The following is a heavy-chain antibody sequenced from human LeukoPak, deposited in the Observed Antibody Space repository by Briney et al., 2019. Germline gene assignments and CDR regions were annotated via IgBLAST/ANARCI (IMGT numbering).Heavy chain of an antibody. CDR3: AGDFWSGYYTGIGFDP. J-gene: IGHJ5*02. D-gene: IGHD3-3*01. Sequence: PGRSLRLSCAASGFTFSSYGMHWVRQAPGKGLEWVAVIWYDGSHKYYADSVKGRFTISRDNSKNTLYLQMNSLRAEDTAVYYCAGDFWSGYYTGIGFDPWGQGTLVTVSS. CDR2: IWYDGSHK. V-gene: IGHV3-33*01. CDR1: GFTFSSYG.